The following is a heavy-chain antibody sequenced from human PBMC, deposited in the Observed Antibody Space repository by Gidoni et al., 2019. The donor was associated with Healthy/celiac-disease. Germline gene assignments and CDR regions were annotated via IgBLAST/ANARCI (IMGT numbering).Heavy chain of an antibody. CDR2: IYYSGGT. CDR3: SRWCCYFWWPPRYYYYYMDV. V-gene: IGHV4-59*01. Sequence: QVQLQESGPGLVKPSETLSLTCTVSGGSISSYYWSWIRQPPGKGLEWIGYIYYSGGTNYNPSLHNRVAISVDASQNHFFLLLSSVTAADTAVYYCSRWCCYFWWPPRYYYYYMDVWGKGTTVTVSS. J-gene: IGHJ6*03. D-gene: IGHD2-2*01. CDR1: GGSISSYY.